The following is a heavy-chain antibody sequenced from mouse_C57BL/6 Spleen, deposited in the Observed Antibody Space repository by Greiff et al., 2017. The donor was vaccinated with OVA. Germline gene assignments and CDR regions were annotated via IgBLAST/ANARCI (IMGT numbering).Heavy chain of an antibody. CDR2: INYDGSST. Sequence: EVKLVESEGGLVQPGSSMKLSCTASGFTFSDYYMAWVRQVPEKGLEWVANINYDGSSTYYLDSLKSRFIISRDNAKNILYLQMSSLKSEDTATYYCARGGYGNSYWYFDVWGTGTTVTVSS. CDR3: ARGGYGNSYWYFDV. V-gene: IGHV5-16*01. CDR1: GFTFSDYY. D-gene: IGHD2-1*01. J-gene: IGHJ1*03.